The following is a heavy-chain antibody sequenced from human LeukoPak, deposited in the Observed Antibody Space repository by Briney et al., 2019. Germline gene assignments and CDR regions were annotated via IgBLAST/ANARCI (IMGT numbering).Heavy chain of an antibody. CDR2: INQGGSAI. J-gene: IGHJ6*03. Sequence: GGSLRLSCAASEFTFSRHWMSWVRQAPGQGLEWVASINQGGSAIRYVDSVKGRFIISRDNAKNSLYLQMNSLRAEDTALYHCAGGFDDFGRYYYMDVWGKGTTVTVSS. D-gene: IGHD3-3*01. CDR3: AGGFDDFGRYYYMDV. V-gene: IGHV3-7*03. CDR1: EFTFSRHW.